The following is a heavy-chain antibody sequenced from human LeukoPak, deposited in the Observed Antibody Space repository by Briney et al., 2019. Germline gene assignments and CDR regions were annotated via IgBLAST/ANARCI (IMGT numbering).Heavy chain of an antibody. CDR3: ARDPTWDYGMDV. CDR2: ISSSGSTI. J-gene: IGHJ6*04. V-gene: IGHV3-48*03. D-gene: IGHD7-27*01. CDR1: GFTFSSYE. Sequence: GGSLRLSCAASGFTFSSYEMNWVRQAPGKGLEWVSYISSSGSTIYYADSVKGRFTISRDNAKNSLYLQMNSLRAEDTAVYYCARDPTWDYGMDVWGKGTTVTVSS.